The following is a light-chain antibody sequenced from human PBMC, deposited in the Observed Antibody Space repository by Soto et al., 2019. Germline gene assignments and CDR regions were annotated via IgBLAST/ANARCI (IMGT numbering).Light chain of an antibody. CDR1: QDISDW. J-gene: IGKJ3*01. CDR2: AAS. Sequence: DIQMTQSPSSVSASVGDRLTITCRASQDISDWLAWYQQKPGKAPKLLIYAASTLQSGVPSRFSGTGSGTDFTLTISSLQPEDFATYYCLEASSFPFTFAPGTKVEI. CDR3: LEASSFPFT. V-gene: IGKV1-12*01.